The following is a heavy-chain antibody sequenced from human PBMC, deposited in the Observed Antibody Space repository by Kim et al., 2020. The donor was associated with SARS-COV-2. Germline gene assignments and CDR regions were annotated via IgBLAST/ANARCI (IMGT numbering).Heavy chain of an antibody. CDR2: IYYSGST. V-gene: IGHV4-39*01. D-gene: IGHD3-22*01. CDR1: GGSISSSSYY. CDR3: SRNYDSSGYYLNAYYFDD. J-gene: IGHJ4*02. Sequence: SETLSLTCTVSGGSISSSSYYWGWIRQPPGKGLEWMGSIYYSGSTYYNPSLKRRVTISVDTSKNQFSLKLSSVTAADTAVYYCSRNYDSSGYYLNAYYFDDWGQGALVTVSS.